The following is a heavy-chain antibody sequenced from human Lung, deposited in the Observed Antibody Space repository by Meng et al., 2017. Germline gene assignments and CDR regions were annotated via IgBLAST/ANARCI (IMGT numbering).Heavy chain of an antibody. CDR3: ARDLAWVLFDY. Sequence: EFQGVGAAGGLVQPVGSFGPSCGAVGFNFGYDIMHWVRQSPGKGLEWISRIVSDWGITTYADSVKGRFTVSRDNAKNTLYLQMNSLGADDTAVYYCARDLAWVLFDYWGQGALVTVSS. D-gene: IGHD3-3*01. CDR2: IVSDWGIT. CDR1: GFNFGYDI. V-gene: IGHV3-74*01. J-gene: IGHJ4*02.